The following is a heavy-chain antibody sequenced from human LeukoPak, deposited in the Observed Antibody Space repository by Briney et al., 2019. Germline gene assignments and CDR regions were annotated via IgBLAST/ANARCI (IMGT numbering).Heavy chain of an antibody. CDR1: GGSLSSYY. CDR3: ARAGDFWSGYYPDY. V-gene: IGHV4-59*01. J-gene: IGHJ4*02. Sequence: SETLSLTCTVSGGSLSSYYWSWIRQPPGKGLEWIGYIYYSGSTNYNPSLKSRVTISVDTSKNQFSLKLSSVTAADTAVYYCARAGDFWSGYYPDYWGQGTLVTVSS. D-gene: IGHD3-3*01. CDR2: IYYSGST.